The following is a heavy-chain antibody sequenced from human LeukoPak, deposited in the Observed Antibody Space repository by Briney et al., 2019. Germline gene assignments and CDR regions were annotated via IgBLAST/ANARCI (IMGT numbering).Heavy chain of an antibody. CDR1: GFTFDDYA. V-gene: IGHV3-9*01. D-gene: IGHD4-17*01. CDR3: ARFNGDYYGMDV. J-gene: IGHJ6*02. Sequence: PGGSLRVSCAASGFTFDDYAMHRVRQAPGKGLEWVSGISWNSGSIGYADSVKGRFTISRDNAKNSLYLQMNSLRDEDTAFYYRARFNGDYYGMDVWGQGTTVTVPS. CDR2: ISWNSGSI.